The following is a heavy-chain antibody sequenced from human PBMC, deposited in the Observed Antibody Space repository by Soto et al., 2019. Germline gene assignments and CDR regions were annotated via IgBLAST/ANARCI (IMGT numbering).Heavy chain of an antibody. D-gene: IGHD6-6*01. V-gene: IGHV4-34*01. CDR2: INHSGST. CDR3: ASFHKGKLGKIHYYSYSGRDV. CDR1: GGSFSGYY. J-gene: IGHJ6*04. Sequence: PSETLSLTCAVYGGSFSGYYWSWIRQPPGKGLEWIGEINHSGSTNYNPSLKSRVTISVDPSKNQFSLKLSSVTAADTAVYYCASFHKGKLGKIHYYSYSGRDVWGKGTTVTVSS.